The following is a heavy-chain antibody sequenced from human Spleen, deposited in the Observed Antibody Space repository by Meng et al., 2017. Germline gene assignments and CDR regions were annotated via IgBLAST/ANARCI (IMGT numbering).Heavy chain of an antibody. J-gene: IGHJ4*02. V-gene: IGHV1-3*01. CDR3: AKALGWGSSPDY. CDR2: INAGNGNT. Sequence: QVQLVQSGAEVKKPGASVKLSCKASGYIFSNHAIHWVRQAPGQRLEWMGWINAGNGNTKYSQKFQGRVTITRDTSATTAYMELSSLTSEDTAVYYCAKALGWGSSPDYWGQGILVTVSS. D-gene: IGHD2-21*01. CDR1: GYIFSNHA.